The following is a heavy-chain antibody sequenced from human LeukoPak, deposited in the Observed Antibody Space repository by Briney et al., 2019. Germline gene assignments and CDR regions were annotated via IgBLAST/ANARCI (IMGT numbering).Heavy chain of an antibody. CDR3: ASSYYDSSGYDYYYYGMDV. CDR1: GGSISSYY. V-gene: IGHV4-59*08. D-gene: IGHD3-22*01. CDR2: IYYSGST. J-gene: IGHJ6*02. Sequence: SETLSLTCTVSGGSISSYYWSWIRQPPGKGLEWIGYIYYSGSTNYNPSLKSRVTISVDTSKNQFSLKLSSVTAADTAVYYCASSYYDSSGYDYYYYGMDVWGQGTTVTVSS.